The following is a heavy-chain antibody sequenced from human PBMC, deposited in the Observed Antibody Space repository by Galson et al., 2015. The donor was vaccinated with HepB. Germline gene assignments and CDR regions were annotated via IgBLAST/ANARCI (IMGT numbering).Heavy chain of an antibody. CDR1: GGTFSSYA. D-gene: IGHD5-12*01. Sequence: SVKVSCKASGGTFSSYAISWVRQAPGQGLEWMGGIIPIFGTANYAQKFQGRVTITADKSTSTAYMELSSLRSEDTAVYYCAREPDAGPMVATSGSYYYYGMDVWGQGTTVTVSS. CDR2: IIPIFGTA. CDR3: AREPDAGPMVATSGSYYYYGMDV. J-gene: IGHJ6*02. V-gene: IGHV1-69*06.